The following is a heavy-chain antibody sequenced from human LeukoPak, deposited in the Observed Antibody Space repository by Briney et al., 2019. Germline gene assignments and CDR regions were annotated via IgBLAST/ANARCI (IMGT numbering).Heavy chain of an antibody. V-gene: IGHV1-8*03. Sequence: ASVKVSCKASGYTFTSYDINWVRQATGQGLEWMGWMNPNSGNTGYAQKFQGRVTITRNTSISTAYMELSSLRSEDTAVYYCARGDLLRFLEYTYYYYMDVWGKGTTVTVSS. CDR1: GYTFTSYD. CDR3: ARGDLLRFLEYTYYYYMDV. D-gene: IGHD3-3*01. CDR2: MNPNSGNT. J-gene: IGHJ6*03.